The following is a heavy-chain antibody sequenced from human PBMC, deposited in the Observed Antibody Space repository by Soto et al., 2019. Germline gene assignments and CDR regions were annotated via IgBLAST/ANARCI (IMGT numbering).Heavy chain of an antibody. J-gene: IGHJ4*02. CDR2: IRSKPYGGTT. Sequence: GGSLRLSCAASGFTFRNYAMHWVRQAPGKGLEWVGLIRSKPYGGTTDYAASVQGRFTISRDDSKSTVYLQMNSLKTEDTAVYYCARDTDHGDYVGDYWGQGTLVTVSS. CDR3: ARDTDHGDYVGDY. CDR1: GFTFRNYA. V-gene: IGHV3-49*04. D-gene: IGHD4-17*01.